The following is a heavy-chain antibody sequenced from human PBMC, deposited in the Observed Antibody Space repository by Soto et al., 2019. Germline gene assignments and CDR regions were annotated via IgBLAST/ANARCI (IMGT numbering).Heavy chain of an antibody. CDR2: ISAYNGNT. D-gene: IGHD2-2*01. J-gene: IGHJ6*02. CDR1: GYTFTSYG. V-gene: IGHV1-18*01. Sequence: ASVKVSCKASGYTFTSYGISWVRQAPGQGLEWMGWISAYNGNTNYAQKLQGRVTMTTDTSTSTAYMELRSLRSDDTAVYYCAISRYCISTSCPSGMAVSGQGTTVTVSS. CDR3: AISRYCISTSCPSGMAV.